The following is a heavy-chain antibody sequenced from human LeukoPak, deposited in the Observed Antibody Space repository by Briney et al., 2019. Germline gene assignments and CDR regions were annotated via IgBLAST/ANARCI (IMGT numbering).Heavy chain of an antibody. Sequence: NPSQTLSLTCTVSGVSISSGDYYWSWIRQPPGKGLEWIGYTYYSGSTYYNPSLKSRVTISVDTSKNQFSLKLSSVTAADTAVYYCARQMGFRRQAFDIWGQGTMVTVSS. CDR1: GVSISSGDYY. CDR2: TYYSGST. CDR3: ARQMGFRRQAFDI. D-gene: IGHD2-8*01. J-gene: IGHJ3*02. V-gene: IGHV4-30-4*01.